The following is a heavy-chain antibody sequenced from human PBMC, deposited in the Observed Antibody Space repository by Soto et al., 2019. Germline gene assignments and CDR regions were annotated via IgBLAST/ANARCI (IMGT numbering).Heavy chain of an antibody. CDR3: AADQLELLDYYGMDV. V-gene: IGHV1-58*01. D-gene: IGHD1-7*01. J-gene: IGHJ6*02. Sequence: SVKVSCKASGFTFTSSAVQWVRQARGQRLEWIGWIVVGSGNTNYAQKLQERVTITRHMSTSTAYMERSSLRSEDTAVYYCAADQLELLDYYGMDVWSQGSRVTVSS. CDR2: IVVGSGNT. CDR1: GFTFTSSA.